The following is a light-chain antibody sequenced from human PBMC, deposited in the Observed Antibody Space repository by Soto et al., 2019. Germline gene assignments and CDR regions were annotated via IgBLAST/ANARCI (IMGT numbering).Light chain of an antibody. J-gene: IGLJ1*01. CDR2: DVT. V-gene: IGLV2-14*03. CDR1: SSDIGGYNY. CDR3: SSYSSSSTVRYV. Sequence: QSAPTQPASVSGSPGQSITISCTGTSSDIGGYNYISWYQQHPDKGPKLIIYDVTNRPSGVSNRFSGSKSGNTASLTISGLQAEDEADYYCSSYSSSSTVRYVFGPGTKLTVL.